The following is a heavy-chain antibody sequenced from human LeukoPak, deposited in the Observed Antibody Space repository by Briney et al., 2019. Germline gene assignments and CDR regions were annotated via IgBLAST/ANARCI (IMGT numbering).Heavy chain of an antibody. CDR3: ARGSSTSYYYYYMDV. J-gene: IGHJ6*03. CDR2: IKQDGSEK. CDR1: GFTFSSYW. Sequence: TGGSLRHSCAASGFTFSSYWRSWVRQAPGKGLEWVANIKQDGSEKYYVDSVKGRFTISRDNAKNSLYLQMNSLRAEDTAVYYCARGSSTSYYYYYMDVWGKGTTVTISS. V-gene: IGHV3-7*01. D-gene: IGHD2-2*01.